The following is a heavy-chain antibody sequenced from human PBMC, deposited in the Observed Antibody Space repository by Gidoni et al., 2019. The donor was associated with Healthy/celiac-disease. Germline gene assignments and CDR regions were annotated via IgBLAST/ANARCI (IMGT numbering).Heavy chain of an antibody. CDR3: ARERGYDSSGYYFAFDI. J-gene: IGHJ3*02. CDR2: ISSSSSYI. D-gene: IGHD3-22*01. Sequence: EVQLVESGGGLVKTGGSLRLSCAASGFTFSSYSMNWVRQAPGKGLEWVSSISSSSSYIYYADSVKGRFTISRDNAKNSLYLQMNSLRAEDTAVYYCARERGYDSSGYYFAFDIWGQGTMVTVSS. CDR1: GFTFSSYS. V-gene: IGHV3-21*01.